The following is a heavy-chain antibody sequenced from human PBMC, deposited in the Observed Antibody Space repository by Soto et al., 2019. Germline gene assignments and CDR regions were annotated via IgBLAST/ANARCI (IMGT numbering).Heavy chain of an antibody. CDR3: ARDLAARPNWFDP. V-gene: IGHV3-21*01. CDR1: GGSISSSN. Sequence: ETLSLTCAVSGGSISSSNWWSWVRQAPGKGLEWVSSISYASVHIYYADSVKGRFTISRDNAKNSLYLQMNGLRAEDTAVYYCARDLAARPNWFDPWGQGTLVTVSS. D-gene: IGHD6-6*01. CDR2: ISYASVHI. J-gene: IGHJ5*02.